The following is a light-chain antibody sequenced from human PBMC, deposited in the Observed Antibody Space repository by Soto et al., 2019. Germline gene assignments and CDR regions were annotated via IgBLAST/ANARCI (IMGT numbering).Light chain of an antibody. J-gene: IGKJ1*01. CDR1: QRVSSSY. Sequence: LKMSRGTLSLYKGERATLSCRASQRVSSSYLAWYQQKPGQAPRLLFYGASSRATGIPDRFSGSGSGTDFTLTISRLEPEDCAGYYCQQYGSSPTTFGQGTKV. CDR3: QQYGSSPTT. V-gene: IGKV3-20*01. CDR2: GAS.